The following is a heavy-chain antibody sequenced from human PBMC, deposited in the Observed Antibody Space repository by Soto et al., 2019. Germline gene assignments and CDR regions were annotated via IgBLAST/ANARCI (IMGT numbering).Heavy chain of an antibody. CDR3: VIPYDDILTGYYQVLDI. V-gene: IGHV3-48*02. J-gene: IGHJ3*02. CDR2: ISSSSSTI. CDR1: EVTCISFS. Sequence: GLMRDWCAASEVTCISFSGNWVSKTQGKGLEWVSYISSSSSTIYYADSVKGRFTISRDNAKNSLYLQMNSLRDEDTAVYYCVIPYDDILTGYYQVLDIWVKGTMDPV. D-gene: IGHD3-9*01.